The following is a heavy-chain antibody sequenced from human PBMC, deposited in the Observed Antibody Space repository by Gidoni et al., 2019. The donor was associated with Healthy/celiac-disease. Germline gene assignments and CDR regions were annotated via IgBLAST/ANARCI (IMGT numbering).Heavy chain of an antibody. V-gene: IGHV3-9*01. D-gene: IGHD1-1*01. CDR2: ISWNSGSI. CDR3: AKDLLEPNLRGGYYYGMDV. Sequence: EVQLVESGGGLVQPGRSLRLSCAASGFPFDDYAMHWVRQAPGKGLEWVSGISWNSGSIGYADSVKGRFTISRDNAKNSLYLQMNSLRAEDTALYYCAKDLLEPNLRGGYYYGMDVWGQGTTVTVSS. J-gene: IGHJ6*02. CDR1: GFPFDDYA.